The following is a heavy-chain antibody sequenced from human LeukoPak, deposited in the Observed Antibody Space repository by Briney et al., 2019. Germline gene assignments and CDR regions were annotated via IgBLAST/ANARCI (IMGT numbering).Heavy chain of an antibody. Sequence: GGSLRLSCAASGFTFSNYGMHWVRQAPGKGLEWVAVIFYDGSNKYYGDSVKGRFTISRDNSKNTVYLQMNSLRAEDTAVYYCAREYSKGDYYMDVWGKGTTVTVSS. V-gene: IGHV3-33*01. CDR3: AREYSKGDYYMDV. CDR2: IFYDGSNK. CDR1: GFTFSNYG. J-gene: IGHJ6*03. D-gene: IGHD4-11*01.